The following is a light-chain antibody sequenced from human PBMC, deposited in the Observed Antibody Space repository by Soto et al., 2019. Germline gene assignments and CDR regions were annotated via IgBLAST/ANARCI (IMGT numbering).Light chain of an antibody. V-gene: IGKV3-20*01. Sequence: EIVLTQSPGTLSLSPGERATLSCRASQSVSSSYLAWSQQKPGQAPRLLIYGASSRATGIPDRFSGSGSGTDFTLTISRLEPQDFAVDFCHQYGSSPWTFGQGTKVDI. CDR2: GAS. CDR1: QSVSSSY. CDR3: HQYGSSPWT. J-gene: IGKJ1*01.